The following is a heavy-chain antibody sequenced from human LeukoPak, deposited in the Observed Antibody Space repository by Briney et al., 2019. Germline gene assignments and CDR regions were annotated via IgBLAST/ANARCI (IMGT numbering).Heavy chain of an antibody. Sequence: ASVEVSCKASGYTFTSYYMHWVRQAPGQGLEWMGIINPSGGSTSYAQKFQGRVTMTRDTSISTAYMELSRLRSDDTAVYYCARDPGHCSGGSCYPMDESYYWGQGTLVTVSS. J-gene: IGHJ4*02. CDR1: GYTFTSYY. CDR2: INPSGGST. V-gene: IGHV1-46*01. CDR3: ARDPGHCSGGSCYPMDESYY. D-gene: IGHD2-15*01.